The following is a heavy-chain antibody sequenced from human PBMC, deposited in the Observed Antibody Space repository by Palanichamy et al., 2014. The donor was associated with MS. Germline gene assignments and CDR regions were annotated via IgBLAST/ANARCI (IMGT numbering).Heavy chain of an antibody. CDR1: GFTFANYA. V-gene: IGHV3-23*01. CDR3: AKNRGESVYDVFGI. D-gene: IGHD2/OR15-2a*01. Sequence: EVQLLEVWGRALVQAWGVPSRLSCAASGFTFANYAMTWVRQAPERGLEWVSSVTAAGYTTYYAAVVRGRFTASRDNSKSTLYLHLNSLRAEDTAMYYCAKNRGESVYDVFGIWGQGTSVTVS. J-gene: IGHJ3*02. CDR2: VTAAGYTT.